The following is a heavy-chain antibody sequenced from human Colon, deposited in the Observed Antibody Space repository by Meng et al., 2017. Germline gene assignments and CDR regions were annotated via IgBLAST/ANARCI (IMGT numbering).Heavy chain of an antibody. D-gene: IGHD3-10*01. V-gene: IGHV3-7*01. J-gene: IGHJ5*01. CDR1: GFTFRSYL. CDR3: ARTAGILDS. Sequence: GGSLRLSCATSGFTFRSYLMTWVRQAPGKGLEWVSNINQDGSAKNYADSLKGRFLISRDNTKNSLYLEMSNLRTEDTAVYYCARTAGILDSWGQGTLVTV. CDR2: INQDGSAK.